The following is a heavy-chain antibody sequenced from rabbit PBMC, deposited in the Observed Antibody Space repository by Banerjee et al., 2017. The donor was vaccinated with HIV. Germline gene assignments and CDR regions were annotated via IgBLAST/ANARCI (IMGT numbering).Heavy chain of an antibody. J-gene: IGHJ5*01. CDR2: INTSSGNT. V-gene: IGHV1S45*01. CDR1: GFTISSSYW. D-gene: IGHD6-1*01. CDR3: ARDWGAYAGHGYATGWLDL. Sequence: SLTLTCTASGFTISSSYWICWVRQAPGKGLEWIACINTSSGNTVYASWAKGRFTISKTSSTTVTLQMTSLAAADTATYFCARDWGAYAGHGYATGWLDLWGPGTLVTVS.